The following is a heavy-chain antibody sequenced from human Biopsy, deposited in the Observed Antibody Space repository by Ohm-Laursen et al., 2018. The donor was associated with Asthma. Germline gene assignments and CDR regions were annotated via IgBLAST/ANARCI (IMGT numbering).Heavy chain of an antibody. CDR3: ARGYSGSDRIVYYYSGLEV. CDR2: LIPVLGTP. D-gene: IGHD5-12*01. Sequence: SSVKVSCKASGDSFSNYAISWVRQAPGKGLEWMGGLIPVLGTPDHSQMFEDRVTITADESTSTAYMELSSLSSEDTAVYYCARGYSGSDRIVYYYSGLEVWGQGTTVTVSS. V-gene: IGHV1-69*01. CDR1: GDSFSNYA. J-gene: IGHJ6*02.